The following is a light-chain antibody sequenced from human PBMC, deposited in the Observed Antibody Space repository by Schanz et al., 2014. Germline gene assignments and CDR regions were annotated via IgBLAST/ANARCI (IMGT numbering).Light chain of an antibody. J-gene: IGLJ3*02. CDR3: SSYTRSSTQV. V-gene: IGLV2-14*01. CDR1: SSDVGGYNY. Sequence: QSALTQPPSASGSLGQSVTISCTGTSSDVGGYNYVSWYQQHPGKAPKLMIYDVSNRPSGVSNRFSGSKSGNTASLTISGLQAEDEADYYCSSYTRSSTQVFGGGTKLTVL. CDR2: DVS.